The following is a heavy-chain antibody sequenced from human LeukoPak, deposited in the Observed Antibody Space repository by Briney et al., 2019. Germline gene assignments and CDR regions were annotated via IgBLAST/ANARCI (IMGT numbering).Heavy chain of an antibody. CDR3: ARDRPGYLGYYYYGMDV. V-gene: IGHV4-34*01. CDR2: INHSGST. J-gene: IGHJ6*02. CDR1: GGSFSGYY. Sequence: PSETLSLTCAVYGGSFSGYYWSWIRQPPGKGLEWIGEINHSGSTNCNPSLKSRVTISVDTSKNQFSLKLSSVTAADTAVYYCARDRPGYLGYYYYGMDVWGQGTTVTVSS. D-gene: IGHD5-18*01.